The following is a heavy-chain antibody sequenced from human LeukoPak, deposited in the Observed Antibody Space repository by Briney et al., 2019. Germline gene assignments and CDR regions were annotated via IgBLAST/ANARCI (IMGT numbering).Heavy chain of an antibody. CDR3: ARALTGTVASSDY. J-gene: IGHJ4*02. Sequence: PGGSLRLSCAASGFTSSSYWMTWVRQAPGKGLEWVANIKQDGSEKYYVDSVKGRFTISRDNAKNSLYLQMNSLRAEDTAVYYCARALTGTVASSDYWGQGTLVTVSS. CDR2: IKQDGSEK. D-gene: IGHD1-7*01. V-gene: IGHV3-7*01. CDR1: GFTSSSYW.